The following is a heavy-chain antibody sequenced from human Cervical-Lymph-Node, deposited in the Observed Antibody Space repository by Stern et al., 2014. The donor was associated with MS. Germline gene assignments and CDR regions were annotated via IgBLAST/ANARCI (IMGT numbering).Heavy chain of an antibody. CDR2: IVPILDTA. V-gene: IGHV1-69*01. Sequence: QVQLVQSGAEVKKPGSSVKVSCKTSGGTFSNYAFNWVRQAPGQGLEWMGGIVPILDTADYAQKFQGIVPITADEATDTTYLYLSSLKSEATAVYYCARGSTYYDFWTVFYGRLEFWGQGTLVTVSS. CDR1: GGTFSNYA. J-gene: IGHJ4*02. D-gene: IGHD3-3*01. CDR3: ARGSTYYDFWTVFYGRLEF.